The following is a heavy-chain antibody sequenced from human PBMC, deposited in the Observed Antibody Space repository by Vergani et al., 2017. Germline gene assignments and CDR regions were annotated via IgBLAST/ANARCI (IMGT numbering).Heavy chain of an antibody. Sequence: QVQLVQSGAEVKKPGASVKVSCKASGDTFTGYYMHWVRQAPGQGLEWMGWINPNSGGTNYAQTFQGRVTMTRDKSISTAYMELSRLRSDETAVYYCARESTELGYCSSTSCYHAVAYWGQGPLVTVSS. D-gene: IGHD2-2*01. CDR1: GDTFTGYY. V-gene: IGHV1-2*02. CDR3: ARESTELGYCSSTSCYHAVAY. CDR2: INPNSGGT. J-gene: IGHJ4*02.